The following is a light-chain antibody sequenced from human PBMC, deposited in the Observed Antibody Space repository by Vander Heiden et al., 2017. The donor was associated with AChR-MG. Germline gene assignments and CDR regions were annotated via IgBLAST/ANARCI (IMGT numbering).Light chain of an antibody. CDR2: ATS. J-gene: IGKJ1*01. CDR3: QQYYVTPPT. CDR1: QDIRNA. V-gene: IGKV1-NL1*01. Sequence: DIHMTQSPSSLSASVGDRVTLTCRASQDIRNALDWYQQKPGKAPALLLYATSRLQSGVPSRFSGGGSGTDFTLTISSLQPEDFATYVCQQYYVTPPTFGQGTKLEIK.